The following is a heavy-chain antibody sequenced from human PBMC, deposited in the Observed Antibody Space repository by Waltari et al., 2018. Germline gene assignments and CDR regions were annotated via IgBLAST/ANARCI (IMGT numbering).Heavy chain of an antibody. Sequence: FTFSSYAMSWVRQAPGKGLEWVSAISGSGGSTYYADSVKGRFTISRDNSKNTLYLQMNSLRAEDTAVYYCAKVLAPYGDYPYYFDYWGQGTLVTVSS. D-gene: IGHD4-17*01. CDR1: FTFSSYA. CDR2: ISGSGGST. CDR3: AKVLAPYGDYPYYFDY. V-gene: IGHV3-23*01. J-gene: IGHJ4*02.